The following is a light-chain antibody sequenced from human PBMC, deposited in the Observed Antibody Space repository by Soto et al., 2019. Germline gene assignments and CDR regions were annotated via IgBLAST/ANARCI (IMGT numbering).Light chain of an antibody. Sequence: QSVLTQPPSVSGAPRQRVTISCTGSSSKIGAGYDVHWYQQLPGTAPKLLIYGNSNRPSGVPDRFSGSKSGTSASLAITGLQAEDEADYYCQSYDSSLSGSGVFGGGTKLTVL. J-gene: IGLJ2*01. CDR2: GNS. V-gene: IGLV1-40*01. CDR1: SSKIGAGYD. CDR3: QSYDSSLSGSGV.